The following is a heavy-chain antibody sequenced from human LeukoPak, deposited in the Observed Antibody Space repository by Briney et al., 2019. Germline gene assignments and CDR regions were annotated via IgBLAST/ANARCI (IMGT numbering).Heavy chain of an antibody. Sequence: PSETLSLTCTVSGGSISSYYWSWIRQPPGEGLEWIGYIYYSGSTNYNPSLKSRVTISVDTSKNQFSLKLSSVTAADTAVYYCARHENLYYYDSSGYYPFDPWGQRTLVTVSS. J-gene: IGHJ5*02. D-gene: IGHD3-22*01. CDR3: ARHENLYYYDSSGYYPFDP. CDR2: IYYSGST. CDR1: GGSISSYY. V-gene: IGHV4-59*08.